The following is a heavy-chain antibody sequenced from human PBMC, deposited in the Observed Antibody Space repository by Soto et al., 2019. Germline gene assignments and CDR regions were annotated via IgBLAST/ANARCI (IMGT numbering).Heavy chain of an antibody. Sequence: EVQLLESGGGLGQPGGSLRLSCAASGFTFNHHAMSWVRQAPGKGLEWVSGIVASGSATYYADSVKGRFTISRDNSNNTLFLQMNSLRAEDTAVYYCAKDREWFVGWWPPTFDFWGQGALVTVSS. D-gene: IGHD3-3*01. CDR2: IVASGSAT. J-gene: IGHJ4*02. CDR1: GFTFNHHA. V-gene: IGHV3-23*01. CDR3: AKDREWFVGWWPPTFDF.